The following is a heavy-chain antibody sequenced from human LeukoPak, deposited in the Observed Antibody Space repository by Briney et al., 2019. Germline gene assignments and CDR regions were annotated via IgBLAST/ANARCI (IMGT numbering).Heavy chain of an antibody. CDR1: GGSVSSYY. J-gene: IGHJ4*02. D-gene: IGHD5-18*01. V-gene: IGHV4-4*07. CDR3: ARVGYSYDFDY. CDR2: IYTSGST. Sequence: SETLSLTCTVSGGSVSSYYWSWIRQPAGKGLEWIGRIYTSGSTNYNPSLKSRVTMSVDTSKHQFSLKLSSVTAADTAVYYCARVGYSYDFDYWGQGTLVTVSS.